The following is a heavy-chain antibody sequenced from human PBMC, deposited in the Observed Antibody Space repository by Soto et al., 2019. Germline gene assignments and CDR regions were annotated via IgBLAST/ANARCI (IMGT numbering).Heavy chain of an antibody. J-gene: IGHJ3*02. Sequence: ASVKVSCKASGYTFTGYYMHWVRQAPGQGLEWMGWINPNSGGTNYAQKFQGWVTMTRDTSISTAYMELSRLRSDDTAVYYCARDLTVYCSSTSCPGDAFDIWGQGTMVTV. CDR2: INPNSGGT. V-gene: IGHV1-2*04. CDR1: GYTFTGYY. D-gene: IGHD2-2*01. CDR3: ARDLTVYCSSTSCPGDAFDI.